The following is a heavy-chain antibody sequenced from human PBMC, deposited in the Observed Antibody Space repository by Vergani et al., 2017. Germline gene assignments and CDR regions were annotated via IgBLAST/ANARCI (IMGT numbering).Heavy chain of an antibody. Sequence: QVQLVQSGAEVKKPGSSVKVSCKASGGTFSSYAISWVRQAPGQGLEWMGGINAGNGNTKYSQNFQGRVTFTRDTSASTAYLELSSLRSEDTAIYYCASEYRGSFPDYWGQGTLVTVSS. J-gene: IGHJ4*02. CDR3: ASEYRGSFPDY. CDR2: INAGNGNT. V-gene: IGHV1-3*01. CDR1: GGTFSSYA. D-gene: IGHD1-26*01.